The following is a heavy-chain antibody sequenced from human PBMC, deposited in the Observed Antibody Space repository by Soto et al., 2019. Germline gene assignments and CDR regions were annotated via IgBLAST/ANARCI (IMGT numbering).Heavy chain of an antibody. D-gene: IGHD6-13*01. J-gene: IGHJ4*02. CDR3: ARALTGSSWSSDLYYFDY. CDR1: GFTFSSYA. V-gene: IGHV3-30-3*01. CDR2: ISYDGSNK. Sequence: GGSLRLSCAASGFTFSSYAMHWVRQAPGKGLEWVAVISYDGSNKYYADSVKGRFTISRDNSKNTLYLQMNSLRAEDTAVYYCARALTGSSWSSDLYYFDYWGQGTLVTVSS.